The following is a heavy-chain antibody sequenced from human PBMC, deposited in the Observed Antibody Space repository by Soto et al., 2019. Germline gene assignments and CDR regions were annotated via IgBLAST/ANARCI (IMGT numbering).Heavy chain of an antibody. D-gene: IGHD2-15*01. CDR2: IYYSGST. CDR3: ARSLVVVAAYFDY. Sequence: KPSETLSLTCTVSGGSISSGDYYWSWIRQPPGKGLEWIGYIYYSGSTYSNPSLKSRVTISVDTSKNQFSLKLSSVTATDTAVYYCARSLVVVAAYFDYWGQGTLVTVSS. V-gene: IGHV4-30-4*01. CDR1: GGSISSGDYY. J-gene: IGHJ4*02.